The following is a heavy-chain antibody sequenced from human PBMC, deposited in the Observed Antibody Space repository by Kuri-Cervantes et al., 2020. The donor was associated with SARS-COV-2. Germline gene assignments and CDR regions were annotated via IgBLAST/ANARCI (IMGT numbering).Heavy chain of an antibody. CDR3: ARFGSDCTNGVCSRRGPYYYYMDV. V-gene: IGHV4-59*12. D-gene: IGHD2-8*01. CDR2: IYYSGST. Sequence: SETLSLTCTVSGCTISSYNWSWIRQPPGKGLEWIWYIYYSGSTKYNPSLKSRVTISVDKSKNQFSLKLSYVTAAYTAVYYCARFGSDCTNGVCSRRGPYYYYMDVWGKGATVTVSS. CDR1: GCTISSYN. J-gene: IGHJ6*03.